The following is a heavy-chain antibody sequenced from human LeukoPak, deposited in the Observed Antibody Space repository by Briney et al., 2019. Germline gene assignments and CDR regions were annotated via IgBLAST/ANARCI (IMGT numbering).Heavy chain of an antibody. J-gene: IGHJ4*02. CDR3: GREIEAPGKTLDY. Sequence: GGSLRLSCAVSGFTSSSYWMHWVRQAPGKGLVWVSRINNDGAYTVYADSVKGRFTISRDNAKNTLYLQMNSLRPEDTAVYYCGREIEAPGKTLDYWGQGTLVTVSS. V-gene: IGHV3-74*01. CDR1: GFTSSSYW. CDR2: INNDGAYT.